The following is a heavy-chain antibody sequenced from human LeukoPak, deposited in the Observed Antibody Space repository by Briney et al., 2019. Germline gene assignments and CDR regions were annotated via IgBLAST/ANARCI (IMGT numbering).Heavy chain of an antibody. V-gene: IGHV1-8*03. CDR3: ARGRYGSGTYRFDY. Sequence: ASVKVSCKASGYTFTGYYVHWVRQAPGQGLEWMGWMNPNSGNTGYAQKFQGRVTITRNTSISTAYMELSSLRSEDTAVYYCARGRYGSGTYRFDYWGQGTLVTVSS. CDR2: MNPNSGNT. J-gene: IGHJ4*02. D-gene: IGHD3-10*01. CDR1: GYTFTGYY.